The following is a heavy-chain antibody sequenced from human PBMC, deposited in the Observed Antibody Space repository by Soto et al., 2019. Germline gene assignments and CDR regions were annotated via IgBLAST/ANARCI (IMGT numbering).Heavy chain of an antibody. CDR1: GGAISGYY. J-gene: IGHJ5*02. D-gene: IGHD3-3*01. V-gene: IGHV4-4*07. Sequence: TXTVXGGAISGYYWTWIRQPAGKGLEWIGRIYSSGGTKYNPSLKSRVDMSLDMSKNQFSLRLNSVTAADTAVYYCARGQRFSDSFDPWGQGTLVTVSS. CDR3: ARGQRFSDSFDP. CDR2: IYSSGGT.